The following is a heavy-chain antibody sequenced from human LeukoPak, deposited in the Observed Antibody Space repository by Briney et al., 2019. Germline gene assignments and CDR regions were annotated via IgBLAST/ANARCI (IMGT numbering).Heavy chain of an antibody. D-gene: IGHD1-1*01. V-gene: IGHV3-11*06. Sequence: PGGSLRLSCAAAGFTFSDYFMSWVRQAPGKGLEWLSYINGRGTYIDYAESLKGRITISRDNAQNSLYLQMNSLRVEDTAVYYCARSGREATEIDYWGQGTLVTVSS. CDR3: ARSGREATEIDY. CDR2: INGRGTYI. CDR1: GFTFSDYF. J-gene: IGHJ4*02.